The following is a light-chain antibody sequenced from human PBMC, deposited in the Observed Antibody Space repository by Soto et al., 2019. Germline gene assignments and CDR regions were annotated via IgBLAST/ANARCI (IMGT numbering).Light chain of an antibody. CDR2: WAS. J-gene: IGKJ4*01. V-gene: IGKV4-1*01. Sequence: LLTPSPYSLSVSLGARATINCKSSQNVLYSSNNKNYLAWHQQKSGQPPKLLIHWASTRESGVPDRFSGSGSGTDFTLTITSLQAEDVAVYYCQQYFTVPLTFGGGTKVDI. CDR1: QNVLYSSNNKNY. CDR3: QQYFTVPLT.